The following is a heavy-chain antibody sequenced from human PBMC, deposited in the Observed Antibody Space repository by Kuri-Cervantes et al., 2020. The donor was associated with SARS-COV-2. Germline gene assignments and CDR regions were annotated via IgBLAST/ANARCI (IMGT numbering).Heavy chain of an antibody. D-gene: IGHD3-16*02. Sequence: SGPTLVKPTETLTLTCTVSGFSLSNARMGVSWIRQPPGKALEWLAHIFSNDEKSYSTSLKSRLTISKDTSKSQVVLTMTNMDPVDTATYYCARTRCDYIWGSYRDPFDYWGQGTLVTVSS. J-gene: IGHJ4*02. CDR3: ARTRCDYIWGSYRDPFDY. CDR1: GFSLSNARMG. CDR2: IFSNDEK. V-gene: IGHV2-26*01.